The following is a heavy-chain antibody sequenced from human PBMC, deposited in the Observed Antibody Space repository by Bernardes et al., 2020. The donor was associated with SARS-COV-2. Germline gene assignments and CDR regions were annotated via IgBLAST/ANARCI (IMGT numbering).Heavy chain of an antibody. Sequence: ASVKVSCKASGYTFANYGISWVRQAPGQGLEWMGLISPYKAKTNYEQKVQGRVTMTIDTSTSTAYMELRSLRSDDTAVYYCARVPRIAVSGMDLDNWGQGTLVTVSS. J-gene: IGHJ4*02. CDR3: ARVPRIAVSGMDLDN. V-gene: IGHV1-18*04. CDR1: GYTFANYG. D-gene: IGHD6-19*01. CDR2: ISPYKAKT.